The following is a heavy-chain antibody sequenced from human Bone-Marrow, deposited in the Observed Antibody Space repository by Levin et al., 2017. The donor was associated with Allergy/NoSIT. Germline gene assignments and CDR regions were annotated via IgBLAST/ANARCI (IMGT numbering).Heavy chain of an antibody. CDR3: ARGTYVTSSWYFDL. CDR1: GGSISSGDYY. CDR2: IYYSGST. Sequence: SETLSLTCTVSGGSISSGDYYWSWIRQPPGKGLEWIGYIYYSGSTYYNPSLKSRVTISVDTSKNQFSLKLSSVTAADTAVDYCARGTYVTSSWYFDLWGRGTLVTVSS. V-gene: IGHV4-30-4*01. D-gene: IGHD2-21*02. J-gene: IGHJ2*01.